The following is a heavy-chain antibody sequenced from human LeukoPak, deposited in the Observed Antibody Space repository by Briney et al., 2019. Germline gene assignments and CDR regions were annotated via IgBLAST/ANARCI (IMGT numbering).Heavy chain of an antibody. CDR3: AKIVSRIAVAGTDY. D-gene: IGHD6-19*01. V-gene: IGHV3-23*01. CDR1: GFIFSHYG. CDR2: ITSRSTT. J-gene: IGHJ4*02. Sequence: TGGSLRLSCAASGFIFSHYGMNWVRQAPGKGLEWVSGITSRSTTYYADSVKGRFTISRDNSKNTLYLQMNSLRAEDTAVYYCAKIVSRIAVAGTDYWGQGTLVTVSS.